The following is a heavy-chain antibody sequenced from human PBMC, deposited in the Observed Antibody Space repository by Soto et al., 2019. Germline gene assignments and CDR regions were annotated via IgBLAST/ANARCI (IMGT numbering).Heavy chain of an antibody. D-gene: IGHD3-10*01. CDR3: ARGRKLWFGELFERYYYSGMDV. J-gene: IGHJ6*02. CDR1: GGSFSGYY. Sequence: SETLSLTCAVYGGSFSGYYWSWIRQPPGKGLEWIGEINHSGSTNYNPSLKSRVTISVDTSKNQFSLKLSSVTAADTAVYYCARGRKLWFGELFERYYYSGMDVWGQGTTVTVSS. V-gene: IGHV4-34*01. CDR2: INHSGST.